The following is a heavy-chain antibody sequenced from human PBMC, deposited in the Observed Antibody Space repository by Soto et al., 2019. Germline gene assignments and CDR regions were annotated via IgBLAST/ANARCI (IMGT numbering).Heavy chain of an antibody. Sequence: PSETLSLTCTVSGGSISSYYWSWIRQPPGKGLEWIGYIYYSGSTNYNPSLKSRVTISVDTSKNQFSLKLSSVTAADTAVYYCARAIAVAGSSPYWYFDLWGRGTLVTVSS. CDR1: GGSISSYY. J-gene: IGHJ2*01. CDR3: ARAIAVAGSSPYWYFDL. D-gene: IGHD6-19*01. V-gene: IGHV4-59*01. CDR2: IYYSGST.